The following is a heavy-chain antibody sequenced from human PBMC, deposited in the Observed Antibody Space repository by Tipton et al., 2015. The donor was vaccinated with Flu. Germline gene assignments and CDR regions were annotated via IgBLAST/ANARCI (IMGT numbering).Heavy chain of an antibody. CDR3: VRQPGGVRYFDF. CDR2: ISPGASHG. Sequence: QLVQSGAEVTQPGKFLRISCEASGYILSSDWIGWVRQVPGKGLEWMGAISPGASHGTYSSPFQGQVTISVDTSINTAYLQWSSLRASDTAMYYCVRQPGGVRYFDFWGRGTLVTVSP. D-gene: IGHD1-14*01. CDR1: GYILSSDW. J-gene: IGHJ2*01. V-gene: IGHV5-51*01.